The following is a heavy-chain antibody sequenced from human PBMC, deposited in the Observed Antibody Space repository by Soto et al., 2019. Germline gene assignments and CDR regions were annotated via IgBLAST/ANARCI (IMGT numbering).Heavy chain of an antibody. V-gene: IGHV3-53*01. Sequence: PGGSLRLSCAASGFTVSSNYMSWVRQAPGKGLEWVSVIYSGGSTYYADSVKGRFTISRDNSKNTLYLQMNSLRAEDTAVYYCARGGPEYSSSINWFDPWGQGTLVTVSS. CDR2: IYSGGST. CDR3: ARGGPEYSSSINWFDP. J-gene: IGHJ5*02. CDR1: GFTVSSNY. D-gene: IGHD6-6*01.